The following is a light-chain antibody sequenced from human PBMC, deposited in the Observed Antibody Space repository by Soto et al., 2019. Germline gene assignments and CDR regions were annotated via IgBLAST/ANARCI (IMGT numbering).Light chain of an antibody. CDR3: QQYNNWLT. Sequence: EMVMTQSPFTLYLSPGEGATPSCSASQSVSNNLTWYQQKPGQAPRLLIYGASTRATGIPARFSGSGSGTEFTLTISSLQSEDFAVYYCQQYNNWLTFGGGTKVDIK. CDR1: QSVSNN. V-gene: IGKV3-15*01. J-gene: IGKJ4*01. CDR2: GAS.